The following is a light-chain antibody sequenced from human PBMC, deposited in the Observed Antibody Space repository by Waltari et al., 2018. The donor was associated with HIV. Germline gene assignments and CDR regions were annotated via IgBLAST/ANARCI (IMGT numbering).Light chain of an antibody. CDR1: QSVSSN. V-gene: IGKV3-15*01. CDR2: VAS. J-gene: IGKJ2*01. CDR3: QQYNNWPT. Sequence: EIVMTQSPATLSVSPEESATLSCRASQSVSSNFAWYQQKPGQAPRLLICVASTRATGIPSRVSSSGSGTEFTLTISSLQSEEFAFYYCQQYNNWPTFGQGTKLEIK.